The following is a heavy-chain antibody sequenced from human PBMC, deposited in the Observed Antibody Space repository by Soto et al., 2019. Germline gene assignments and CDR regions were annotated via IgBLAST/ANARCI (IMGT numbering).Heavy chain of an antibody. J-gene: IGHJ3*01. CDR3: ARAQYTGSYLDACDV. D-gene: IGHD1-26*01. V-gene: IGHV3-33*03. Sequence: GGSRRLSCAASGFSFSSYGMHWVRQAPGKGLDWVAVIWYDGSNKYYAESVKGRFTISRDNSKNTLYVQMNSLTVEDTAVYYCARAQYTGSYLDACDVWGQGTMVTVSS. CDR1: GFSFSSYG. CDR2: IWYDGSNK.